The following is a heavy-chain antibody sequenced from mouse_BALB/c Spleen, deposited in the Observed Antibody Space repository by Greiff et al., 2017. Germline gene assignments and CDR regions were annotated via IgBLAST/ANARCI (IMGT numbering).Heavy chain of an antibody. CDR3: AREDGNYERSWFAY. J-gene: IGHJ3*01. CDR2: ISCYNGAT. D-gene: IGHD2-1*01. CDR1: GYSFTGYY. V-gene: IGHV1S34*01. Sequence: LVKPGASVKISCKASGYSFTGYYMHWVKQSHGKSLEWIGYISCYNGATSYNQKFKGKATFTVDTSSSTAYMQFNSLTSEDSAVYYCAREDGNYERSWFAYWGQGTLVTVSA.